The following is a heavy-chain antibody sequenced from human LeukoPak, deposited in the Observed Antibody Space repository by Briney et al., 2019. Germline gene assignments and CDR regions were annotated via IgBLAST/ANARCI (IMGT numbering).Heavy chain of an antibody. D-gene: IGHD2-15*01. J-gene: IGHJ4*02. CDR2: IYHSGST. V-gene: IGHV4-38-2*02. CDR1: GYSISSGYY. CDR3: ARDSNCSGGSCRFDY. Sequence: SETLSLTCAVSGYSISSGYYWGWIRQPPGKGLEWIGSIYHSGSTYYNPSLKSRVTISVDTSKNQFSLKLSSVTAADTAVYYCARDSNCSGGSCRFDYWGQGTLVTVSS.